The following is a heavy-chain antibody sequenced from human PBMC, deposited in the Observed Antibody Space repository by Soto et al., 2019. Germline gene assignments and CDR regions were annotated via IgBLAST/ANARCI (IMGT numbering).Heavy chain of an antibody. Sequence: RQTAGQGLEWMGWMEPTTGRTGYAQKFQGRVTMTRDTSINTTYMELTTLTSDVTAFYYCPRGVTVGVDYWGQGTLLTVPS. CDR3: PRGVTVGVDY. CDR2: MEPTTGRT. J-gene: IGHJ4*02. V-gene: IGHV1-8*01. D-gene: IGHD1-26*01.